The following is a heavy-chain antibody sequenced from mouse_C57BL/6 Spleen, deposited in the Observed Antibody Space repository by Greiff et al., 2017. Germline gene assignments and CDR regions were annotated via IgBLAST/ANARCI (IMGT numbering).Heavy chain of an antibody. CDR1: GYTFTSYG. V-gene: IGHV1-81*01. CDR2: IYPRSGNT. CDR3: ARGSTVVQFDV. D-gene: IGHD1-1*01. J-gene: IGHJ1*03. Sequence: VQLQQSGAELARPGASVKLSCKASGYTFTSYGISWVKQRPGQGLEWIGEIYPRSGNTYYNEKFKGKATLTADKSSSTAYLALRSLTSADSAVYFCARGSTVVQFDVWGTGTTVTVSS.